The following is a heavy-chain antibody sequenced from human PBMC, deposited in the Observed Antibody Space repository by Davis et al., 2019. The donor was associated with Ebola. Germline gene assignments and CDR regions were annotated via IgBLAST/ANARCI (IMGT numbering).Heavy chain of an antibody. Sequence: SETLSLTCAVYGGSFSGYYWSWIRQPPGKGLEWIGSIYYSGSTYYNPSLKSRVTISVDTSKNQFSLKLSSVTAADTAVYYCARPGYSYGFDYWGQGTLVTVSS. CDR3: ARPGYSYGFDY. J-gene: IGHJ4*02. V-gene: IGHV4-34*01. D-gene: IGHD5-18*01. CDR1: GGSFSGYY. CDR2: IYYSGST.